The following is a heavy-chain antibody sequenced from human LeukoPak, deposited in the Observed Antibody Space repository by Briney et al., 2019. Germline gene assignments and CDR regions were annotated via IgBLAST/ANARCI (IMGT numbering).Heavy chain of an antibody. CDR3: ARADYSNYQVFFDY. D-gene: IGHD4-11*01. J-gene: IGHJ4*02. CDR2: IYYSGST. Sequence: SQTLSLTCIVSGGSISSGDYYWSWIRQPPGKGLEWIGYIYYSGSTYYNPSLKSRVTISVDTSKNQFSLKLSSVTAADTAVYYCARADYSNYQVFFDYWGQGTLVTVSS. CDR1: GGSISSGDYY. V-gene: IGHV4-30-4*01.